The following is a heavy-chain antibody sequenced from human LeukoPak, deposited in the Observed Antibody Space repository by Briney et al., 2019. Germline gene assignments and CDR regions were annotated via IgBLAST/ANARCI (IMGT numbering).Heavy chain of an antibody. CDR3: ARDIVRGGSYGLFDY. J-gene: IGHJ4*02. D-gene: IGHD1-26*01. Sequence: ASVKVSCKASGYTFTGYYMHWVRQAPGQGLEWMGWINPNSGGTNYAQKFQGRVTMTRDTPISTAYMELSRLRSDDTAVYYCARDIVRGGSYGLFDYWGQGTLVTVSS. V-gene: IGHV1-2*02. CDR2: INPNSGGT. CDR1: GYTFTGYY.